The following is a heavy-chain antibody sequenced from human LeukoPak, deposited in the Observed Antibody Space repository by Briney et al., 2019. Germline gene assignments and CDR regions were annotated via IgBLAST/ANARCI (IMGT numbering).Heavy chain of an antibody. V-gene: IGHV1-18*01. J-gene: IGHJ4*02. Sequence: ASVKVSCKASGYTFTSYGISWVRQAPGQGLEWMGWISAYNGNTNYAQKLQGRVTVTTDTSTSTAYMELRSLRSDDTAVYYCARDPSYDSSGYYSPDFDYWGQGTLVTVSS. CDR1: GYTFTSYG. D-gene: IGHD3-22*01. CDR3: ARDPSYDSSGYYSPDFDY. CDR2: ISAYNGNT.